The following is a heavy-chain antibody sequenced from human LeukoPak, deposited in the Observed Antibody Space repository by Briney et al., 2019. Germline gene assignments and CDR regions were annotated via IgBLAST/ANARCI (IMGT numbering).Heavy chain of an antibody. CDR1: GGSISSYY. CDR3: ARGGGSGTYYYYMDV. D-gene: IGHD6-19*01. Sequence: PSETLSLTCTVSGGSISSYYWSWIRQPPGKGLEWIGHIYYSGSTNYNPSLKSRVTISVDTSKNQFSLKLSSVTAADTAVYYCARGGGSGTYYYYMDVWGKGTTVTISS. CDR2: IYYSGST. V-gene: IGHV4-59*01. J-gene: IGHJ6*03.